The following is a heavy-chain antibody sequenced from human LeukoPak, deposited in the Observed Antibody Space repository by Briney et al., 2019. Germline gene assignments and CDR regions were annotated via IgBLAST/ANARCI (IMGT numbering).Heavy chain of an antibody. CDR3: ARGYTDGWLIGY. J-gene: IGHJ4*02. CDR1: GGSISSSTYY. V-gene: IGHV4-39*01. D-gene: IGHD6-19*01. CDR2: IYNSGST. Sequence: MSSETLSLTCNVSGGSISSSTYYWGWIRQPPGKGLEWIGSIYNSGSTYYNPSLKSRVTIAVDTSKNQFSLKLSSVTAADTAVYYCARGYTDGWLIGYWGQGTLVTVSS.